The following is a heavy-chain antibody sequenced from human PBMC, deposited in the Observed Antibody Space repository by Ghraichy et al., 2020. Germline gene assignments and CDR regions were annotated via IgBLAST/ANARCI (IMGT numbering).Heavy chain of an antibody. CDR1: GYTLTELS. D-gene: IGHD6-13*01. V-gene: IGHV1-24*01. CDR3: ATGEYSSSWYYYYGMDV. J-gene: IGHJ6*02. Sequence: ASVKVSCKVSGYTLTELSMHWVRQAPGKGLEWMGGFDPEDGETIYAQKFQGRVTMTEDTSTDTAYMELSSLRSEDTAVYYCATGEYSSSWYYYYGMDVWGQGTTVTVSS. CDR2: FDPEDGET.